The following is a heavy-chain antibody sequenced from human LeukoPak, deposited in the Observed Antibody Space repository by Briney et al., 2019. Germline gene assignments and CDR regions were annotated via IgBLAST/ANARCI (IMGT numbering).Heavy chain of an antibody. CDR3: AKARGPLIGLNWFDP. CDR1: GFTFSSYA. Sequence: PGGSLRLSCAASGFTFSSYAMSWVRQAPGKGLEWVSAISGSGGSTYYADSVKGRFTISRDNSKNTLYLQMNSLRAEDTALYYCAKARGPLIGLNWFDPWGQGTLVTVSS. J-gene: IGHJ5*02. CDR2: ISGSGGST. D-gene: IGHD3-10*01. V-gene: IGHV3-23*01.